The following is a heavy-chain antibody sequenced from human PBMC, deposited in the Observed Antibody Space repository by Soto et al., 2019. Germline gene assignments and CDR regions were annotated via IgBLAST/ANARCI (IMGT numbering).Heavy chain of an antibody. Sequence: GRSLRLSCAASGFTFSTYSMTWVRQAPGKGLEWVSIIYRDGTTYYADSVKGRFTISRDSSENTLYLQMSSLRAEDTAVYYCARGLYDSSGYYMPYFDYWGQGALVTVLL. J-gene: IGHJ4*02. CDR3: ARGLYDSSGYYMPYFDY. CDR1: GFTFSTYS. D-gene: IGHD3-22*01. CDR2: IYRDGTT. V-gene: IGHV3-66*01.